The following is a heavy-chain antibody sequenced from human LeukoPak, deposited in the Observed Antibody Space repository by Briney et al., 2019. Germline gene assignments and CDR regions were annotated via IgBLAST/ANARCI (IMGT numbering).Heavy chain of an antibody. Sequence: GGSLRLSCAASGFTFSSYAMHWVRQAPGKGLEWVGRIKSKTDGGTTDYAAPVKGRFTISRDDSKNTLYLQMNSLKTEDTAVYYCTTDRQYYDFWSGYSTDSWFDPWGQGTLVTVSS. CDR3: TTDRQYYDFWSGYSTDSWFDP. J-gene: IGHJ5*02. D-gene: IGHD3-3*01. V-gene: IGHV3-15*01. CDR1: GFTFSSYA. CDR2: IKSKTDGGTT.